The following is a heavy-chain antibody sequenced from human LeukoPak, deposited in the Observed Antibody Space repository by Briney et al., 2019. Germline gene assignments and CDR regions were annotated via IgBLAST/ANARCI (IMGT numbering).Heavy chain of an antibody. CDR2: IHYDGGNK. Sequence: RTGGSLRLSCTASGLTFSTYSMHWVRQAPVKGLEWVAYIHYDGGNKDYADSVKGRFTISRDNSKNTLYLQMNSLRGEDTAVYYCAKDPPSPHPYNNYLFDYWGQGTLVTVSS. V-gene: IGHV3-30*02. J-gene: IGHJ4*02. D-gene: IGHD4-11*01. CDR1: GLTFSTYS. CDR3: AKDPPSPHPYNNYLFDY.